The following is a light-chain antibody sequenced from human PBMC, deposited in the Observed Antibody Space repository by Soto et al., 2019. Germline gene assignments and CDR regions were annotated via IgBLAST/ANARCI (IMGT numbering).Light chain of an antibody. V-gene: IGKV3-11*01. CDR2: DAS. CDR3: QQRSNWPIIT. Sequence: EIVLTQSPATLSLSTGERATLSCRASQSIRTYLAWFRQKPGQAPRLLIYDASNRATGIPARISGSGSGTDFTLTISSLEPEDFAVYYCQQRSNWPIITFGQGTRLEIK. J-gene: IGKJ5*01. CDR1: QSIRTY.